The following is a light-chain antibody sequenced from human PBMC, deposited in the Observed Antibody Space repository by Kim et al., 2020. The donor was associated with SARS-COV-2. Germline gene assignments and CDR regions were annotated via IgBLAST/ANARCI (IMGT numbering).Light chain of an antibody. J-gene: IGLJ2*01. Sequence: VAPGQTASITCSGDKLGDKYACWYQQKPGQSPVLVIYEDSKRPSGIPERFSGSNSGNTATLTISGTQAMDEADYYCQAWDSSTAVFGGGTQLTVL. CDR2: EDS. CDR3: QAWDSSTAV. CDR1: KLGDKY. V-gene: IGLV3-1*01.